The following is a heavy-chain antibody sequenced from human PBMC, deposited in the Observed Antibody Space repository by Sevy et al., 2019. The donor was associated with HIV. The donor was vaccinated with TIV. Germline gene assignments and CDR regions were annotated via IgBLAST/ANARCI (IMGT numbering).Heavy chain of an antibody. D-gene: IGHD3-9*01. V-gene: IGHV3-48*02. J-gene: IGHJ4*02. Sequence: GGSLRLSCAASGFTFSSYSMNWVRQAPGKGLEWVSYISSSSRTIYYADSVKGRFTISRNNAMNSLYLQMNSLRDEDTAMYYCARVQRYFDWLLDMKTIDYWGQGTLVTVSS. CDR2: ISSSSRTI. CDR1: GFTFSSYS. CDR3: ARVQRYFDWLLDMKTIDY.